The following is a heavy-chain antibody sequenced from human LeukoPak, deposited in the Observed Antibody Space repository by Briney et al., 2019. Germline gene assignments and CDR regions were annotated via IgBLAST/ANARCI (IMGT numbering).Heavy chain of an antibody. CDR1: GFTFSSYW. Sequence: GGSLRLSCAASGFTFSSYWMHWVRQAPRKGLVWVSRINSDGSSTSYADSVKGRFTISRDNAKNTLYLQMNSLRAEDTAVYYCAKDPGGRLRTNWFDPWGQGTLVTVSS. D-gene: IGHD3-16*01. CDR3: AKDPGGRLRTNWFDP. V-gene: IGHV3-74*01. CDR2: INSDGSST. J-gene: IGHJ5*02.